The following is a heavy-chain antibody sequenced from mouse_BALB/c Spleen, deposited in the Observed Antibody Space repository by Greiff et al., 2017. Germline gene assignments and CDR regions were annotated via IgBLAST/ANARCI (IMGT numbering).Heavy chain of an antibody. V-gene: IGHV1-12*01. CDR2: IYPGNGDT. Sequence: LQQPGAELVKPGASVKMSCKASGYTFTSYNMHWVKQTPGQGLEWIGAIYPGNGDTSYNQKFKGKATLTADKSSSTAYMQLSSLTSEDSAVYYCARAEYGNYDYWGQGTTLTVSS. J-gene: IGHJ2*01. CDR1: GYTFTSYN. D-gene: IGHD2-10*02. CDR3: ARAEYGNYDY.